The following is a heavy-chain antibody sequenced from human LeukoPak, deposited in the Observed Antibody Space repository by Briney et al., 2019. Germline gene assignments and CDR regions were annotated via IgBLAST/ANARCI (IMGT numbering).Heavy chain of an antibody. CDR2: IKRKTDGGTT. J-gene: IGHJ4*02. Sequence: PGGSLRLSCAASGVTFSNAWMSWVRQAPGEGLEWVGRIKRKTDGGTTDYAAPVKSRFTISRDDSKNTLYLHMNSLKTEDTAVYYCTTSYYDSSGYTLWGQGTLVTVSS. CDR1: GVTFSNAW. CDR3: TTSYYDSSGYTL. D-gene: IGHD3-22*01. V-gene: IGHV3-15*01.